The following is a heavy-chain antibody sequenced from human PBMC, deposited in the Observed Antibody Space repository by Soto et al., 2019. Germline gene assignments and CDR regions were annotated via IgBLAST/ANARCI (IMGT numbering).Heavy chain of an antibody. V-gene: IGHV3-30*18. J-gene: IGHJ4*02. D-gene: IGHD6-19*01. Sequence: VQLVESGGGLVQPGGSLRLSCAASGFTFSSYGMHWVRQAPGKGLEWVAVISYDGSNKYYADSVKGRFTISRDNSKNTLYLQMNSLRAEDTAVYYCAKVGSSGWGALGYWGQGTLVTVSS. CDR1: GFTFSSYG. CDR2: ISYDGSNK. CDR3: AKVGSSGWGALGY.